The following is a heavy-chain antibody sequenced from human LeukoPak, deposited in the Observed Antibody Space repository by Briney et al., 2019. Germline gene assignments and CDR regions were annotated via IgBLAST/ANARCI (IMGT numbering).Heavy chain of an antibody. CDR2: VSSSGAAT. J-gene: IGHJ4*02. D-gene: IGHD6-19*01. V-gene: IGHV3-23*01. Sequence: GGSLRLSCAASGFTFSTYALTWARQAPGKGLEWVSGVSSSGAATYFADSVKGRFTISRDNSRSPLYLHMSSLRADDTAVYYCAKPFTQTPYAIGWYTCDSWGQGTLVTVSS. CDR3: AKPFTQTPYAIGWYTCDS. CDR1: GFTFSTYA.